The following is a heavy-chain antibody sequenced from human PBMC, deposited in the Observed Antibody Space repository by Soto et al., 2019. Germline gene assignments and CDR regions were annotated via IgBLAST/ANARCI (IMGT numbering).Heavy chain of an antibody. CDR3: TTTLRFLEWLLPDY. Sequence: ESGGGLVKPGGSLRLSCAASGFTFSNAWMSWVRQAPGKGLEWVGRIKSKTDGGTTDYAAPVKGRFTISRDDSKNTLYLQMNSLKTEDTAVYYCTTTLRFLEWLLPDYWGQGTLVTVSS. V-gene: IGHV3-15*01. J-gene: IGHJ4*02. D-gene: IGHD3-3*01. CDR2: IKSKTDGGTT. CDR1: GFTFSNAW.